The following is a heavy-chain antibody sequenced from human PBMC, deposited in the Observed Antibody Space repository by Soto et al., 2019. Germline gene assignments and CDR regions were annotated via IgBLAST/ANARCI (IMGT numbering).Heavy chain of an antibody. CDR2: INPAGTIT. CDR3: TSDTFGLRDT. D-gene: IGHD3-16*01. V-gene: IGHV3-74*01. Sequence: MQMVESGGGSVQPGGSLRLSCAASGFPFSHYWMHWVRQTPGKGLVWVSRINPAGTITNYADSVEGRFTISRDNADSAVFLQMNSLSAEDTAIYYCTSDTFGLRDTWGQGTRVNVSS. CDR1: GFPFSHYW. J-gene: IGHJ5*02.